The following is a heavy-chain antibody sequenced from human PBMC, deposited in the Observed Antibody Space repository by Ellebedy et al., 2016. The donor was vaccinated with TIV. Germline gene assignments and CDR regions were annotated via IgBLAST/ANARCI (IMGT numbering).Heavy chain of an antibody. D-gene: IGHD5-18*01. CDR2: ISAYNDNT. Sequence: ASVKVSCKASGYTFTSYGISWVRQAPGQGLEWMGWISAYNDNTNYAQKLQGRVTMTTDTSTSTAYMELRSLRSDDTAVYYCARAHAWIQLWTLDYWGQGTLVTVSS. CDR1: GYTFTSYG. V-gene: IGHV1-18*01. J-gene: IGHJ4*02. CDR3: ARAHAWIQLWTLDY.